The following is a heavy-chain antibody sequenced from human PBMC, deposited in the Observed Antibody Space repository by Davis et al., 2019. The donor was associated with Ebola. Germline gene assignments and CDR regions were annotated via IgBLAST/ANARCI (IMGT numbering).Heavy chain of an antibody. CDR1: GYSFTSYW. CDR2: IYPGDSDT. Sequence: GESLKISCKASGYSFTSYWTGWVRQMPGKGLEWMGIIYPGDSDTRYSPSFQGQVTISADKSISTAYLQWSSLKASDTAMYYCARGDYYDSRNDWYFDLWGRGTLVTVSS. D-gene: IGHD3-22*01. CDR3: ARGDYYDSRNDWYFDL. J-gene: IGHJ2*01. V-gene: IGHV5-51*01.